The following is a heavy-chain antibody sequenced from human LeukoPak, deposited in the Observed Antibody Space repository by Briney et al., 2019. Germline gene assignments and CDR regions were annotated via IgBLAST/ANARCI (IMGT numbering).Heavy chain of an antibody. Sequence: GGSLRLSCAASGFTFSRYCMSWVRQAPGKGLEWVANIKQDGSEKYYVDSVKGRFTISRDNAKNSLYLQMNSLRAEDTAVYYCAKAKSPQLVLLAIDYWGQGTLVTVSS. CDR2: IKQDGSEK. CDR1: GFTFSRYC. CDR3: AKAKSPQLVLLAIDY. D-gene: IGHD6-13*01. V-gene: IGHV3-7*01. J-gene: IGHJ4*02.